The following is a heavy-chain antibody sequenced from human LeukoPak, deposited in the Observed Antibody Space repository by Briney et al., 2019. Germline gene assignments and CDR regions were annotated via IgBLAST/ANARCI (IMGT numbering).Heavy chain of an antibody. J-gene: IGHJ4*02. V-gene: IGHV3-11*05. CDR1: GFSVSDYS. Sequence: PGGSLRLSCAASGFSVSDYSISWIRQSPGKGPEWISYVMSGRGSTNYADSVKGRFIISRDNAKNSVALQLDGLRADDTAVYFCTRERRGSYYAFESWGQGTLVTVSS. CDR3: TRERRGSYYAFES. CDR2: VMSGRGST. D-gene: IGHD3-10*01.